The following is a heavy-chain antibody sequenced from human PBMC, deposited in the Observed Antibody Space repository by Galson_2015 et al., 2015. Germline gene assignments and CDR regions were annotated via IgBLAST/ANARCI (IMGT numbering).Heavy chain of an antibody. CDR2: FDPGDGET. D-gene: IGHD3-10*01. V-gene: IGHV1-24*01. J-gene: IGHJ6*03. CDR1: GYTLTELS. CDR3: ATAYYYGSGFPRHYYYYMDV. Sequence: SVKVSCKVSGYTLTELSMHWVRQAPGKGLEWMGGFDPGDGETIYAQKFQGRVTMTEDTSTDTAYMELSSLRSEDTAVYYCATAYYYGSGFPRHYYYYMDVWGKGTTVTVSS.